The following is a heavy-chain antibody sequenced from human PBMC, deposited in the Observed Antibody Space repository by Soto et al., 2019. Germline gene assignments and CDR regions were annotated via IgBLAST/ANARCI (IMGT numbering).Heavy chain of an antibody. CDR2: ISYDGSNK. CDR1: GFTFSSYA. D-gene: IGHD3-22*01. Sequence: GRSLRLSCAASGFTFSSYAMHWVRQAPGKGLEWVAVISYDGSNKYYADSVKGRFTISRDNSKNTLYLQMNSLRAEDTAVYYCARDSSGYYPYYFDYWGQGTLVTVSS. J-gene: IGHJ4*02. V-gene: IGHV3-30-3*01. CDR3: ARDSSGYYPYYFDY.